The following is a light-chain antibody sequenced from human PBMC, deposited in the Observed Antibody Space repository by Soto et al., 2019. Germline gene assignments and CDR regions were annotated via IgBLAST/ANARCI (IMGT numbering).Light chain of an antibody. CDR1: QGISSY. J-gene: IGKJ1*01. Sequence: AIRMTQSPSSLSASTGDRVTINCRASQGISSYLAWYQQKPGKAPKLLIYAASTLQSGVPSRFSGSGSGTDFTLTISCLQSEDFATYYCQQYYSYPWTFGQGTKV. V-gene: IGKV1-8*01. CDR2: AAS. CDR3: QQYYSYPWT.